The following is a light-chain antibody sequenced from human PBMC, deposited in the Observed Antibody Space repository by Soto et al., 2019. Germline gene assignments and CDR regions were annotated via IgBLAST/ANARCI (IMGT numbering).Light chain of an antibody. CDR3: QQLNTYSS. J-gene: IGKJ4*01. CDR2: GAS. CDR1: QSISDT. V-gene: IGKV3D-15*01. Sequence: ILMTQSPATLSVSPWEIASLSCRASQSISDTLAWYQQKPGQAPRLLIYGASNRATGIPDRFSGSGSGTDFTLTISRLEPEDFATYFCQQLNTYSSFGGGTKVDIK.